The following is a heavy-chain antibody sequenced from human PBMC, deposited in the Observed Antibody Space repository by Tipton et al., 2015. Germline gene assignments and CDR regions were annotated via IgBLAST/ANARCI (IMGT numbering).Heavy chain of an antibody. CDR3: ARARGRHGGLFDS. CDR2: IQYSGGT. CDR1: SDSINKYY. D-gene: IGHD4-23*01. V-gene: IGHV4-59*01. J-gene: IGHJ4*02. Sequence: TLSLTCTVSSDSINKYYWSWIRQPPGKELQWIGYIQYSGGTNYNPFLESRVSMSVDTSKTQFSLEMRSVTATDTAVYYCARARGRHGGLFDSWGQGTLVTVSS.